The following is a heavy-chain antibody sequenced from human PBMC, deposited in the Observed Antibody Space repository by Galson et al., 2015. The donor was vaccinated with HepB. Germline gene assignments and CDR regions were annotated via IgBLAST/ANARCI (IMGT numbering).Heavy chain of an antibody. Sequence: PALVKPTQTLTLTCTFSGFSLSSGGVGVGWIRQPPGKALEWLALIYWDGNERYSSSLKTRLTITKDTSKNQVFLTMTNMDPVDTATYYCAHRLSAMIRGADVAWFDPWGQGTLVTVSS. CDR3: AHRLSAMIRGADVAWFDP. CDR1: GFSLSSGGVG. D-gene: IGHD3-10*01. V-gene: IGHV2-5*02. CDR2: IYWDGNE. J-gene: IGHJ5*02.